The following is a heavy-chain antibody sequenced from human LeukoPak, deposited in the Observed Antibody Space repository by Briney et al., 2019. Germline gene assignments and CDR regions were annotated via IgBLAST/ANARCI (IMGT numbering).Heavy chain of an antibody. CDR1: GFTFSNYW. J-gene: IGHJ6*03. V-gene: IGHV3-7*01. CDR3: ARDGATFSGYDWYYYMDV. CDR2: IKQDGSEK. D-gene: IGHD5-12*01. Sequence: PWGSLRLSCAASGFTFSNYWMSWVRQAPGKGLEWVANIKQDGSEKYYVDSVKGRFTISRDNAKNSLYLQMNSLRAEDTAVYYCARDGATFSGYDWYYYMDVWGKGTTVTVSS.